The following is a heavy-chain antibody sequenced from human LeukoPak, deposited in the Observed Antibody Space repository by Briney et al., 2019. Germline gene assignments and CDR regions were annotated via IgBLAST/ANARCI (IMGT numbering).Heavy chain of an antibody. Sequence: RGSLRLSCAASGFTFSSYGMPWVRQAPGKGLEWVAVISYDGSNKYYADSVKGRFTISRDNSKNTLYLQMNSLRAEDTAVYYCAKRSYSSSSGAYFDYWGQGTLVTVSS. V-gene: IGHV3-30*18. CDR3: AKRSYSSSSGAYFDY. J-gene: IGHJ4*02. D-gene: IGHD6-6*01. CDR2: ISYDGSNK. CDR1: GFTFSSYG.